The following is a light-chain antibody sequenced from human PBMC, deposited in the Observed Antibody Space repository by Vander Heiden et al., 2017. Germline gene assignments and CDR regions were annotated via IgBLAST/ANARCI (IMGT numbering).Light chain of an antibody. CDR1: QSISSY. CDR2: AAS. Sequence: DITMTQSPSSLSASVGDRVTITCRASQSISSYLNWYQQKPGKAPKLLIYAASSLQSGVPSRFSGSGSGTDFTLTISILQPEDFATYYCQLCDSTPRYTFGPGTKLXIK. V-gene: IGKV1-39*01. J-gene: IGKJ2*01. CDR3: QLCDSTPRYT.